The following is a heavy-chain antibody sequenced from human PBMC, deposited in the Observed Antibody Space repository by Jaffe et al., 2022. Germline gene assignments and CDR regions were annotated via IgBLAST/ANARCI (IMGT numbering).Heavy chain of an antibody. D-gene: IGHD3-10*01. CDR1: GFTFSSYW. Sequence: EVQLVESGGGLVQPGGSLRLSCAASGFTFSSYWMSWVRQAPGKGLEWVANIKQDGSEKYYVDSVKGRFTISRDNAKNSLYLQMNSLRAEDTAVYYCAREESWFRELTTLSYYYYYMDVWGKGTTVTVSS. J-gene: IGHJ6*03. CDR3: AREESWFRELTTLSYYYYYMDV. V-gene: IGHV3-7*01. CDR2: IKQDGSEK.